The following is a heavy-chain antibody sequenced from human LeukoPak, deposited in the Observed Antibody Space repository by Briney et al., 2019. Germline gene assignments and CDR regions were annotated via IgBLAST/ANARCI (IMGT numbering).Heavy chain of an antibody. Sequence: PGGSLRLSCTASGFTFSNNWMGWVRQAPGKGLEWVASIKQDGSATHYMDSVKGRFTISRDNANNSLFLHMNSLRVEDTAVYFCARWGYSGNWYFFDCWGQGTLLTVSS. V-gene: IGHV3-7*04. CDR3: ARWGYSGNWYFFDC. D-gene: IGHD6-13*01. CDR1: GFTFSNNW. CDR2: IKQDGSAT. J-gene: IGHJ4*02.